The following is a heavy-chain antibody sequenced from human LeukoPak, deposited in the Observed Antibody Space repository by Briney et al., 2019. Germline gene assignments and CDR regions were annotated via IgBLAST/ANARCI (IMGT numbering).Heavy chain of an antibody. Sequence: GASVKVSCKASGYTFTSYDINWVRQATGQGLEWMGWMNPNSGNTGYAQKFQGRVTMTRNTSISTAYVELSSLRSEDTAVYYCARAYSRPPSIAARRVGYYGMDVWGQGTTVTVSS. J-gene: IGHJ6*02. CDR2: MNPNSGNT. V-gene: IGHV1-8*01. CDR1: GYTFTSYD. D-gene: IGHD6-6*01. CDR3: ARAYSRPPSIAARRVGYYGMDV.